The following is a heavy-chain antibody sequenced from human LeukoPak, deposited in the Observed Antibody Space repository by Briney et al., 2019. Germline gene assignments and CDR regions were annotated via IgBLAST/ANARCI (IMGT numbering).Heavy chain of an antibody. CDR2: IVVGSGNT. V-gene: IGHV1-58*02. J-gene: IGHJ4*02. Sequence: ASVKASCKASGFTFTSSAMQWVRQARGQRLEWIGWIVVGSGNTNYAQKFQERVTITRDMSTSTAYMELSSLRSEDTAVYYCAASPAAADSGSYFGPRYWGQGTLVTVSS. D-gene: IGHD1-26*01. CDR1: GFTFTSSA. CDR3: AASPAAADSGSYFGPRY.